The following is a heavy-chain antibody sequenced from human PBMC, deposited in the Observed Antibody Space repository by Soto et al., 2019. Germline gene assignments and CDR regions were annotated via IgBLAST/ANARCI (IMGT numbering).Heavy chain of an antibody. Sequence: GESLKISCKGSGYSFTSYWIGWVRQMPGKGLEWMGIIYPGDSDTRYSPSFQGQVTISADKSISTAYLQWSSLKASDTAMYYCARHLRSDKYHWNEGSHEHDWFDTWGQGTLVTVSS. D-gene: IGHD1-1*01. CDR3: ARHLRSDKYHWNEGSHEHDWFDT. CDR2: IYPGDSDT. V-gene: IGHV5-51*01. J-gene: IGHJ5*02. CDR1: GYSFTSYW.